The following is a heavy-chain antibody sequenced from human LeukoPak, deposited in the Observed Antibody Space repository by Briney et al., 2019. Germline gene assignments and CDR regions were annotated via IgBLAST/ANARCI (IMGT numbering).Heavy chain of an antibody. CDR2: INTNTGDP. J-gene: IGHJ5*02. CDR3: ARARITMVRGVINSDWFDP. Sequence: ASVKVSCKASGYTFTSYAMNWVRQAPGQGLEWMGWINTNTGDPTYAQGFTGRFVFSLDTSVSTAYLQISSLKAEDTAVYYCARARITMVRGVINSDWFDPWGQGTLVTVSS. CDR1: GYTFTSYA. V-gene: IGHV7-4-1*02. D-gene: IGHD3-10*01.